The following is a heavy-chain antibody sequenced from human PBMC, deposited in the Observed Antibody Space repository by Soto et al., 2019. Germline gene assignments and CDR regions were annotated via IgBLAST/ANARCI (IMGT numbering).Heavy chain of an antibody. Sequence: ASVKVSCKVSGYTLTELSMHWVRQAPGKGLEWMGGFDPEDGETIYAQKFQGRVTMTEDTSTDTAYMELSSLRSEDTAVYYCATNGDYRNYYYYYMDVWGKGTTVTVSS. V-gene: IGHV1-24*01. CDR1: GYTLTELS. CDR3: ATNGDYRNYYYYYMDV. J-gene: IGHJ6*03. D-gene: IGHD4-17*01. CDR2: FDPEDGET.